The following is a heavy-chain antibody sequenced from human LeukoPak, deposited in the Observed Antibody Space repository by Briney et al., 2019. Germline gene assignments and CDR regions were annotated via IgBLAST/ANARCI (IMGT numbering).Heavy chain of an antibody. Sequence: PSETLSLTCTVSGGSITNYYWTWIRQPPGKGLEWIGYIHYSGSTNYNPSLKSRVTKSVDTSKNQFSLKLSSVTAADTAVYYCARASVTYYYYYYMDVWGKGTTVTVSS. CDR1: GGSITNYY. D-gene: IGHD4-11*01. CDR2: IHYSGST. V-gene: IGHV4-59*01. CDR3: ARASVTYYYYYYMDV. J-gene: IGHJ6*03.